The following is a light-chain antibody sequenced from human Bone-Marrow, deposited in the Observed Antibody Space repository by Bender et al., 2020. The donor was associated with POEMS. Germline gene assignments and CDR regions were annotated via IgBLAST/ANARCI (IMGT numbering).Light chain of an antibody. CDR3: QSYHGSTQV. J-gene: IGLJ3*02. Sequence: NFMLTQPLSVSASPGKTVTISCTGSGGNIADYYVQWYQHRPGSAPTTVIYEDTERPSGVPARFSGGIDGASNSASLSVSGLQAEDEADYYCQSYHGSTQVFGGGTKLTVL. CDR1: GGNIADYY. CDR2: EDT. V-gene: IGLV6-57*02.